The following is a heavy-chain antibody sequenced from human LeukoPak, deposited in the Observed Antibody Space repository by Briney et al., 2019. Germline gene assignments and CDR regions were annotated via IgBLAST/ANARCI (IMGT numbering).Heavy chain of an antibody. V-gene: IGHV4-39*01. Sequence: SGTLSLTCTVSGGSISSSSYYWGWIRQPPGKGLEWIGSIYYSGSTYYNPSLKSRVTISVDTSKNQFSLKLSSVTAADTAVYYCARPYSGSYSFDYWGQGTLVTVSS. J-gene: IGHJ4*02. D-gene: IGHD1-26*01. CDR1: GGSISSSSYY. CDR3: ARPYSGSYSFDY. CDR2: IYYSGST.